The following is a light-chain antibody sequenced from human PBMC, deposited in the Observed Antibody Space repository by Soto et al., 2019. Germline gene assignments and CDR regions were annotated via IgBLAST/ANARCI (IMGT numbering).Light chain of an antibody. V-gene: IGLV1-40*01. CDR3: QSYDSSLSGSGV. Sequence: QSVLKQPPSVSGAPGHRVTISCTGTSSNIGAGYDVHWYQQLPGTAPKLLIYGNSNRPSGVPDRFSGSKSGTSASLATTGLQAEDESYYYCQSYDSSLSGSGVFGTGTKLTVL. CDR2: GNS. J-gene: IGLJ1*01. CDR1: SSNIGAGYD.